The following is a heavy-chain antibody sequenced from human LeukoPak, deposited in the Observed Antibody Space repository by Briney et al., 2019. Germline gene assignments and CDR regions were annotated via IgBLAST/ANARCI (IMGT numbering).Heavy chain of an antibody. J-gene: IGHJ4*02. CDR3: ARQTAMGRSGDY. CDR1: GYRFTNYW. CDR2: IDPSDSET. D-gene: IGHD5-18*01. V-gene: IGHV5-51*01. Sequence: GESLKISCKGSGYRFTNYWIGWVRQMPGKGLEWMGIIDPSDSETRYTPSFQGQVTISADKSLTTAYLQWNSLKASDTAMYYCARQTAMGRSGDYWGQGTLVTVSS.